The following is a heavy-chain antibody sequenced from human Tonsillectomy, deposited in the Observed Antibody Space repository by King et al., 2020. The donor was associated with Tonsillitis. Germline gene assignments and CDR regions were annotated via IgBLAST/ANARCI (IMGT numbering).Heavy chain of an antibody. V-gene: IGHV4-34*01. D-gene: IGHD3-3*01. CDR3: ARGGGTIFGVIVADSYYYYMNV. Sequence: VQIQQWGARLLKPSETLSLTCAVYGGSFSGYYWTWIRQPPGKGLEWIGEINHSGSTNYNPSLKSRVTISVDTSKNQFSLTLSSVTAADTAVYYCARGGGTIFGVIVADSYYYYMNVWGKGTTVTVSS. CDR1: GGSFSGYY. CDR2: INHSGST. J-gene: IGHJ6*03.